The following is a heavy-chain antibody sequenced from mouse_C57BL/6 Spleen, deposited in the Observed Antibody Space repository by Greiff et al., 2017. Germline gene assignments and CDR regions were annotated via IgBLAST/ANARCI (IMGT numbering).Heavy chain of an antibody. Sequence: VQLKQSGPVLVKPGASVKMSCKASGYTFTDYYMNWVKQSHGKSLEWIGVINPYNGGTSYNQKFKGKATLTVDKSASTAYMEFNSLTSEDSAVYYCARSEGYAMDYWGQGTSVTVSS. J-gene: IGHJ4*01. CDR1: GYTFTDYY. CDR2: INPYNGGT. V-gene: IGHV1-19*01. CDR3: ARSEGYAMDY.